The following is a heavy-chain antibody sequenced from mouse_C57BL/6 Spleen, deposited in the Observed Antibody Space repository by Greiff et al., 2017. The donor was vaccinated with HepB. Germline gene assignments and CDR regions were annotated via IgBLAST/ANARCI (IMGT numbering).Heavy chain of an antibody. D-gene: IGHD2-1*01. CDR3: ARDRGNYDFDY. CDR2: ISDGGSYT. CDR1: GFTFSSYA. V-gene: IGHV5-4*01. J-gene: IGHJ2*01. Sequence: EVKLMESGGGLVKPGGSLKLSCAASGFTFSSYAMSWVRQTPEKRLEWVATISDGGSYTYYPDNVKGRFTISRDNDNNNLYLQMSHLKSEDTAMYYCARDRGNYDFDYWGQGTTLTVSS.